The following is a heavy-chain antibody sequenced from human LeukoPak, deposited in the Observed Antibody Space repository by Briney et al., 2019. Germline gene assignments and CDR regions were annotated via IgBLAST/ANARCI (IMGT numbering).Heavy chain of an antibody. CDR2: ISYSSSLT. CDR1: GFTFSSLG. J-gene: IGHJ6*02. Sequence: GGSLRLSCAASGFTFSSLGMNWVRQAPGKGLEWVSYISYSSSLTDYADSVKGRFTISRDNAKNSLSLQLNSLRDEDTAVYFCAKAIRGGYGMDVWGQGTTVTVSS. V-gene: IGHV3-48*02. D-gene: IGHD3-10*01. CDR3: AKAIRGGYGMDV.